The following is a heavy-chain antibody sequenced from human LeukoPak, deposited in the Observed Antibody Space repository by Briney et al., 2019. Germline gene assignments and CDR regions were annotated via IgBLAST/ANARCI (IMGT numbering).Heavy chain of an antibody. Sequence: GASVKVSCKASGYTFTGYYMHWVRQAPGQVLEWMGWINPNSGGTNYAQKFQGRVTMTRDTSISTAYMELSRLRSDDTAVYYCATDVEMATIGTRYFDYWGQGTLVTVSS. CDR2: INPNSGGT. CDR1: GYTFTGYY. J-gene: IGHJ4*02. D-gene: IGHD5-24*01. CDR3: ATDVEMATIGTRYFDY. V-gene: IGHV1-2*02.